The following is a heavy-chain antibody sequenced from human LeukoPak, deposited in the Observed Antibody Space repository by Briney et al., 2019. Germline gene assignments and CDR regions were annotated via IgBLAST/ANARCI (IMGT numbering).Heavy chain of an antibody. CDR1: GYTRAELS. J-gene: IGHJ5*02. Sequence: ASVKVSCKVSGYTRAELSMHWVRQAPGKGLEWLGGFDPEDGETIYAQKFQGRVTMTEDTSTDTAYMELSSLRSEDTAVYYCARDVNHYGSGRGWFDPWGQGTLVTVSS. V-gene: IGHV1-24*01. D-gene: IGHD3-10*01. CDR3: ARDVNHYGSGRGWFDP. CDR2: FDPEDGET.